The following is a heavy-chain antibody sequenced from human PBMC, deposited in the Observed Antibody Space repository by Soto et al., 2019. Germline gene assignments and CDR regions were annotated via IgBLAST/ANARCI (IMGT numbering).Heavy chain of an antibody. CDR3: ARADKWEPDAFDI. CDR1: GGSVSSGSYY. CDR2: IYYSGST. Sequence: SETLSLTCTVSGGSVSSGSYYWSWIRQPPGKGLEWIGYIYYSGSTNYNPSLKSRVTISVDTSKNQFSLKLSSVTAADTAVYYCARADKWEPDAFDIWGQGTIATVSS. J-gene: IGHJ3*02. V-gene: IGHV4-61*01. D-gene: IGHD1-26*01.